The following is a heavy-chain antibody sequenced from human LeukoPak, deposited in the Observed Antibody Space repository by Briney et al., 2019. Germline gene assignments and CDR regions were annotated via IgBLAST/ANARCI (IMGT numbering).Heavy chain of an antibody. Sequence: GGSLRLSCAASGFTVSSNYMSWVRQAPGKGLEWVSVICSGGSTYYADSVKGRFTISRDNSKNTLYLQMNSLRAEDTAVYYCARGYSYGLPIDYWGQGTLVTVSS. J-gene: IGHJ4*02. CDR3: ARGYSYGLPIDY. CDR1: GFTVSSNY. D-gene: IGHD5-18*01. V-gene: IGHV3-66*01. CDR2: ICSGGST.